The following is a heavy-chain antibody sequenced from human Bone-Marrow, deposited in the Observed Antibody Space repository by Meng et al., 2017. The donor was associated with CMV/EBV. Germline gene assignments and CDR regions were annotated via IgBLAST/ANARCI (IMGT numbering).Heavy chain of an antibody. Sequence: GESLKISCAASGFTFSSYWMSWVRQAPGKGLEWVANIKQDGSEKYYVDSVKGRFTISRDNAKNSLYLQMNSLRAEDTAVYYCARDRYSSSWFDYWGQGTLVTVSS. V-gene: IGHV3-7*01. CDR3: ARDRYSSSWFDY. D-gene: IGHD6-13*01. CDR1: GFTFSSYW. CDR2: IKQDGSEK. J-gene: IGHJ4*02.